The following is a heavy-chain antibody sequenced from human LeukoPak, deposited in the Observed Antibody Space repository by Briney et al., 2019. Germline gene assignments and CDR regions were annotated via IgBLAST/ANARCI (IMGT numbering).Heavy chain of an antibody. J-gene: IGHJ4*02. CDR3: AKDLNGNYDSSGYPDY. Sequence: GRSLRLSCAASGFTFSSYGMHWVRQAPCKGLEWVAVIWYDGSNKYYADSVKGRFTISRDNSKNTLYLQMNSLRAEDTAVYYCAKDLNGNYDSSGYPDYWGQGTLVTVSS. D-gene: IGHD3-22*01. CDR1: GFTFSSYG. CDR2: IWYDGSNK. V-gene: IGHV3-33*06.